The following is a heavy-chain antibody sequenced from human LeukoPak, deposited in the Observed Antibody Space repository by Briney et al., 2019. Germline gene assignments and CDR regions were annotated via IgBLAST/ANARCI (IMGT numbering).Heavy chain of an antibody. D-gene: IGHD3-16*01. J-gene: IGHJ5*02. CDR3: ARQGDNWFDP. Sequence: GESLKISCXGSGYSLTCYWIGWVRQMSGKGLEWMRIIYPGDSDTRYSPSFQGQVTISADKSISTAYLQWSSLKASDTAMYYCARQGDNWFDPWGQGTLVTVSS. CDR2: IYPGDSDT. CDR1: GYSLTCYW. V-gene: IGHV5-51*01.